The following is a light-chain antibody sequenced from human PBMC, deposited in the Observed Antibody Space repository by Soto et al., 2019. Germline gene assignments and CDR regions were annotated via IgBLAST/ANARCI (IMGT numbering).Light chain of an antibody. CDR1: QSVNNRY. J-gene: IGKJ5*01. CDR3: QQYATTPLT. CDR2: GAS. Sequence: ESVLTQSPGTLSLSPGERATLSCRASQSVNNRYLAWYQQKPGQSPRLLIYGASSRATGVPDRFSGSGSGADFTLTISRLEPEDFALYYCQQYATTPLTFGQGTRLDIK. V-gene: IGKV3-20*01.